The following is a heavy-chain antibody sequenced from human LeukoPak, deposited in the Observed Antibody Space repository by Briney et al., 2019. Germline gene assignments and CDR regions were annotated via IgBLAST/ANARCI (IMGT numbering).Heavy chain of an antibody. D-gene: IGHD6-19*01. CDR1: GGSISSGSYY. Sequence: SETLSLTCTVSGGSISSGSYYWGWIRQPPGKGLEWIGSIYYSGSTYYNPSLKSRVTISVDTSKNQFSLKLSSVTAADTAVYYCARDGIAVAGTDYWGQGTLVTVSS. V-gene: IGHV4-39*07. J-gene: IGHJ4*02. CDR2: IYYSGST. CDR3: ARDGIAVAGTDY.